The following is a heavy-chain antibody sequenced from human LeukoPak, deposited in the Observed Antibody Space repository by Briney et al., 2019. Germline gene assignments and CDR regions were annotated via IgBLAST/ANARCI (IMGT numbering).Heavy chain of an antibody. J-gene: IGHJ4*02. CDR3: AKARWAPTYYDY. CDR1: GFTFSSYA. CDR2: ISGSGGST. V-gene: IGHV3-23*01. D-gene: IGHD4-23*01. Sequence: GGPLRLSCAASGFTFSSYAMSWVRQAPGKGLEWVSAISGSGGSTYYADSVKGRFTISRDNSKNTLYLQMNSLRAEDTAVYYCAKARWAPTYYDYWGQGTLVTVSS.